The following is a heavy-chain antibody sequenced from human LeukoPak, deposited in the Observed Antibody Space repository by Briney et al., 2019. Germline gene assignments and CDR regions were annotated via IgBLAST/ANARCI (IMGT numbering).Heavy chain of an antibody. CDR1: GGSISSGGYY. V-gene: IGHV4-31*03. J-gene: IGHJ5*02. CDR2: IYYSGST. Sequence: SETLSLTCTVSGGSISSGGYYWSWIRQHPGKGLEWIGYIYYSGSTYYNPSLKSRVTISVDRSKNQFSLKLSSVTAADTAVYYCAREWELNGVWFDPWGQGTLVTVSS. D-gene: IGHD1-26*01. CDR3: AREWELNGVWFDP.